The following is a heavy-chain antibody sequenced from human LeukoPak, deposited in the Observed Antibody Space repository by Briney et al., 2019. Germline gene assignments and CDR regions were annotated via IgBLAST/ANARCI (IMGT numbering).Heavy chain of an antibody. CDR3: ASELGSGWLPPDS. CDR1: GGSISSYL. Sequence: PSETLSLTCTVSGGSISSYLWNWIRQPAGKGLEWIGRIYPSGRTNYNPSLKSRVSMSVDTSKNQFSLKLSFVTAADTALYYCASELGSGWLPPDSWGQGTLVTVSS. V-gene: IGHV4-4*07. D-gene: IGHD6-19*01. CDR2: IYPSGRT. J-gene: IGHJ4*02.